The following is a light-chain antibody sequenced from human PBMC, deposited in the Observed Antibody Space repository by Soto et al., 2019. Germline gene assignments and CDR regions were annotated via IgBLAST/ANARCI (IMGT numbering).Light chain of an antibody. J-gene: IGKJ1*01. CDR3: QRYDSLRT. CDR2: GAS. Sequence: EIVMTQSPATLSASPGERATLSCRASQSVSSNLAWYQQKPGQAPRLLIYGASNRATGIPDRFSGSGSGTDFTLTITRLEPEDFAMYYCQRYDSLRTFGQGTKVDIK. V-gene: IGKV3D-15*01. CDR1: QSVSSN.